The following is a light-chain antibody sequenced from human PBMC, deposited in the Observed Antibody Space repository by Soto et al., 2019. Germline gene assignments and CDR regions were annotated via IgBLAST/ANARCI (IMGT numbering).Light chain of an antibody. Sequence: ETVLTQSPGTLSLSPGERATLSCRASQSVSSSYLGWYQQKPGQAPRLLIYGASTRATGIPDRFSGSGSGTDFTLTISRLEPEDYAVYYCQQYGHSLWTFGQGTKVDIK. V-gene: IGKV3-20*01. CDR1: QSVSSSY. CDR3: QQYGHSLWT. CDR2: GAS. J-gene: IGKJ1*01.